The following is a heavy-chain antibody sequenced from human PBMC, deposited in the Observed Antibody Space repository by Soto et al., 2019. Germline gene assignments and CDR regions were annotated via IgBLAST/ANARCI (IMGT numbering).Heavy chain of an antibody. CDR3: AREDYYDSSGYHAYAFDI. J-gene: IGHJ3*02. CDR1: GFTFSSYA. Sequence: QVPLVESGGGVVQPGRSLRLSCAASGFTFSSYAMHWVRQAPGKGLEWVAVISYDGSNKYYADSVKGRFTISRDNSKNTLYLQMNSLRAEDTAVYYCAREDYYDSSGYHAYAFDIWGQGTMVTVSS. CDR2: ISYDGSNK. V-gene: IGHV3-30-3*01. D-gene: IGHD3-22*01.